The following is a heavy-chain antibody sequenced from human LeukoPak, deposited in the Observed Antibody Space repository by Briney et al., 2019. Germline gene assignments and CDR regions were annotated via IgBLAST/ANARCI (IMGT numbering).Heavy chain of an antibody. J-gene: IGHJ4*02. Sequence: SETLSLTCAVYGGSFSGYYWSWIRQSPGKGLEWIGEINHSGSTKYNPPLKSRVTISVDTSKNQFSLKLSSVTAADTAVYYCARGLRETEPGTAAPGTYYFDYWGQGSLVTVSS. D-gene: IGHD6-13*01. V-gene: IGHV4-34*01. CDR1: GGSFSGYY. CDR3: ARGLRETEPGTAAPGTYYFDY. CDR2: INHSGST.